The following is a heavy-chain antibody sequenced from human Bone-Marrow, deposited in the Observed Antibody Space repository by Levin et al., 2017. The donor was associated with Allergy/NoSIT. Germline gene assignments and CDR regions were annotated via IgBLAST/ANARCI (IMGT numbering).Heavy chain of an antibody. D-gene: IGHD6-19*01. CDR3: AKARRSGWPDF. J-gene: IGHJ4*02. V-gene: IGHV3-23*01. Sequence: PGGSLRLSCTTSGFTFSTYAMSWVRQAPGKGLEWVSSVGITSTNTYYADSVKGRFTISRDNSENTLYLQMNSLRAEDTAIYYWAKARRSGWPDFWGQGTLVTVSS. CDR1: GFTFSTYA. CDR2: VGITSTNT.